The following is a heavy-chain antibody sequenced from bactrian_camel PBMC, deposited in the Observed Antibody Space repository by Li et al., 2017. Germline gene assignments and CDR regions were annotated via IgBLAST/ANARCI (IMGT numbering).Heavy chain of an antibody. Sequence: HVQLVESGGGSVQAGGSLRLSCEASGNTDDATCMGWFRQDFGKQREGVAAIGADGSTVYADSVKGRFTISRDNAKNTLYLQMNSLKPEDTAVYYCVSGGNLYLAFDYWGQGTQVTVS. D-gene: IGHD2*01. J-gene: IGHJ6*01. CDR2: IGADGST. V-gene: IGHV3S53*01. CDR3: VSGGNLYLAFDY. CDR1: GNTDDATC.